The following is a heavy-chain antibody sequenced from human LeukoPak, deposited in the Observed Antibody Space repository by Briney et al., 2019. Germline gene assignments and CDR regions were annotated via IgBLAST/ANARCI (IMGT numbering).Heavy chain of an antibody. CDR3: ARGGTRTYYYYMDV. V-gene: IGHV3-48*03. CDR1: GFTFSSYE. D-gene: IGHD1-7*01. Sequence: GGSLRLSCAASGFTFSSYEMNWVRQAPGKGLEWVSYISSRDSTIYFADSVKGRFTISRDNAKTSLYLQMNSLRAGDTAVYYCARGGTRTYYYYMDVWGKGTTVTISS. CDR2: ISSRDSTI. J-gene: IGHJ6*03.